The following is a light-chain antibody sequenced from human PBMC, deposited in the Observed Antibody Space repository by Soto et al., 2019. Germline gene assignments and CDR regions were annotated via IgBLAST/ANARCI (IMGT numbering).Light chain of an antibody. CDR1: QSVSSY. CDR2: GAS. Sequence: EIVLTQSPATLSLSPGERATLSCRASQSVSSYLAWYQQKPGQAPRLLIYGASNRATGIPARFSGSGSGTDFTLTISSLEPEDFAVYYCQEYNNWPALTFGGGTKVDIK. J-gene: IGKJ4*01. CDR3: QEYNNWPALT. V-gene: IGKV3-11*01.